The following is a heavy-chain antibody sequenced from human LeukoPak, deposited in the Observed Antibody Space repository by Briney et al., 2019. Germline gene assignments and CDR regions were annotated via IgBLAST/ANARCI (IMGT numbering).Heavy chain of an antibody. J-gene: IGHJ3*02. V-gene: IGHV3-11*01. D-gene: IGHD3-22*01. CDR3: ARSISPDYYDSSGYSSALGAFDI. CDR1: GFTLSDYY. Sequence: GGSLRLSCAASGFTLSDYYMSWIRQAPGKGLEWVSYISSSGSTIYYADSVKGRFTISRDNAKNSLYLQMNSLRAEDTAVYYCARSISPDYYDSSGYSSALGAFDIWGQGTMVTVSS. CDR2: ISSSGSTI.